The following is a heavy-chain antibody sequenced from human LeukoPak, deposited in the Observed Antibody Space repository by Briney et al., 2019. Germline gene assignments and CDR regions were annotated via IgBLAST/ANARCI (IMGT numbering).Heavy chain of an antibody. J-gene: IGHJ5*02. CDR2: IYPGDSDT. CDR3: ARLKGLAAAWDWFDP. Sequence: GESLKISCKGSGYSFTSYWIGWVRQMPGKGLEWMGIIYPGDSDTRYSPSFQGQVTISADKSISTAYLQWSSLRASDTAMYYCARLKGLAAAWDWFDPWGQGTLVTVSS. V-gene: IGHV5-51*01. D-gene: IGHD6-13*01. CDR1: GYSFTSYW.